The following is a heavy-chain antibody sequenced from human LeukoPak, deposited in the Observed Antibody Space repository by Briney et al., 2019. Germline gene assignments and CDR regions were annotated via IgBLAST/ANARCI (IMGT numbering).Heavy chain of an antibody. V-gene: IGHV3-23*01. J-gene: IGHJ4*02. CDR2: ISGSGGST. D-gene: IGHD5-18*01. CDR3: AKAWLQLWLLDY. Sequence: GGSLRLSCAASGFTFSSYAMSWVRQAPGMGLEWVSAISGSGGSTYYADSVKGRFTISRDNSKNTLYLQMNSLRAEDTAVYYCAKAWLQLWLLDYWGQGTLVTVSS. CDR1: GFTFSSYA.